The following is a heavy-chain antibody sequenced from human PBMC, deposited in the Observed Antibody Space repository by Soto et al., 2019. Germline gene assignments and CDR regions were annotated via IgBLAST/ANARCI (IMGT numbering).Heavy chain of an antibody. CDR3: ARVCRSYDYVWGSYRSCYYYGMDV. CDR1: GGSFSGYY. D-gene: IGHD3-16*02. CDR2: INHSGST. J-gene: IGHJ6*02. Sequence: QVQLQQWGAGLLKPSETLSLTCAVYGGSFSGYYWSWIRQPPGKGLEWIGEINHSGSTNYNPSPKSRVTISVDTSKNQFSRKLSPVTAADSAVYCCARVCRSYDYVWGSYRSCYYYGMDVWGQGTTVTVSS. V-gene: IGHV4-34*01.